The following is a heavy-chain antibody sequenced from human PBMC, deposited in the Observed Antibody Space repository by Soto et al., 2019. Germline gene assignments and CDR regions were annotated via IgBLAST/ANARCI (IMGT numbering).Heavy chain of an antibody. D-gene: IGHD6-13*01. Sequence: PGGSLRLSCAASGFTFSSYAMSWVRQAPGKGLEWVSAISGSGGSTYYADSVKGRFTISRDNSKNTLYLQMNSLRAEDTAVYYCAKDLVSRGYSSSWYPNYYYGMDVWGQGTTVTVSS. CDR3: AKDLVSRGYSSSWYPNYYYGMDV. V-gene: IGHV3-23*01. CDR2: ISGSGGST. J-gene: IGHJ6*02. CDR1: GFTFSSYA.